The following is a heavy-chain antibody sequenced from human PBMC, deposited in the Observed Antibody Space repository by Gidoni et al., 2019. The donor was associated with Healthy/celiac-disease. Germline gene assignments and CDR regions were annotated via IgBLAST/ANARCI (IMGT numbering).Heavy chain of an antibody. J-gene: IGHJ4*02. D-gene: IGHD3-10*01. CDR3: AKGMPWFGFDY. V-gene: IGHV3-23*01. CDR1: GFTFSSYA. Sequence: EVQLLESGGVLVQPGGSRRLSCAASGFTFSSYAMSWVRQAPGKGLEWVSGISGSGGSTYYADCVKGRFTISKDNSKNTLYLQMNSQGAEDTAVDYCAKGMPWFGFDYWGQGPLVTVSS. CDR2: ISGSGGST.